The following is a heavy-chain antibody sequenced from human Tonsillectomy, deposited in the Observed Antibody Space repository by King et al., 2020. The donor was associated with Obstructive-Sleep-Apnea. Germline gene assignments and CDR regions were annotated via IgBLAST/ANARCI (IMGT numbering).Heavy chain of an antibody. CDR1: GFTFRSYA. Sequence: VQLVESGGGVVQPGRSLRLSCAASGFTFRSYAMHWVRQSPGKGLEWVAVISYDGSNKYYADSVKGRFTISRDSSKNTLFLQMNSLRAEDTAVYYCARPNLGAGPRDYWGQGTLVPVSS. J-gene: IGHJ4*02. CDR2: ISYDGSNK. V-gene: IGHV3-30*01. D-gene: IGHD1-14*01. CDR3: ARPNLGAGPRDY.